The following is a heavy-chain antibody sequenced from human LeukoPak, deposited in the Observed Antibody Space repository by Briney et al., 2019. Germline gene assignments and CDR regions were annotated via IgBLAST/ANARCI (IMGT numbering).Heavy chain of an antibody. CDR3: GRSGYYDSSIDY. V-gene: IGHV4-59*01. J-gene: IGHJ4*02. CDR1: GGSINRYY. Sequence: KPSETLSLTCTVSGGSINRYYWIWIRQHPGKGLEWIGYIHDTGSTKNNPSLRSRVTISVDPSKNQVSLKMRFVTAADTAVYYCGRSGYYDSSIDYWGQGTLVTVSS. D-gene: IGHD3-22*01. CDR2: IHDTGST.